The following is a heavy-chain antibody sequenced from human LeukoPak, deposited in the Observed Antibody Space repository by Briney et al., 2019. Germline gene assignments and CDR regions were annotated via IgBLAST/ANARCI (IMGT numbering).Heavy chain of an antibody. V-gene: IGHV4-59*01. CDR3: ARASHLSYDYVWGSYRFFDY. CDR1: GGSISSYY. J-gene: IGHJ4*02. CDR2: IYCSGST. Sequence: SETLSLTCTVSGGSISSYYWSWIRQPPGKGLEWIGYIYCSGSTNYNPSLKSRVTISVDTSKNQFSLKLSSVTAADTAVYYCARASHLSYDYVWGSYRFFDYWGQGTLVTVSS. D-gene: IGHD3-16*02.